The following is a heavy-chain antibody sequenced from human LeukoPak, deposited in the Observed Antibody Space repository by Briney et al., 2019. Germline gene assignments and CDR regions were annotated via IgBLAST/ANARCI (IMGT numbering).Heavy chain of an antibody. Sequence: GGSLRLSCAASGFTFSSYSMNWVRQAPGKGLEWVSSISSSSGYIYYADSVKGRFTISRDNAKNSLYLQMNSLRAEDTAVYYCARDGGPTRRDFDYWGQGTLVTVSS. J-gene: IGHJ4*02. CDR2: ISSSSGYI. CDR1: GFTFSSYS. D-gene: IGHD2-15*01. CDR3: ARDGGPTRRDFDY. V-gene: IGHV3-21*01.